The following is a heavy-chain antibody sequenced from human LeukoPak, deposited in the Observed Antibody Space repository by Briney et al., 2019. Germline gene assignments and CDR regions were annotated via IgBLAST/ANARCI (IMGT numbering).Heavy chain of an antibody. D-gene: IGHD3-10*01. CDR3: ARGSRITMVRGVIINWFDP. CDR1: GGSFSGYY. J-gene: IGHJ5*02. Sequence: SETLSLTCAVYGGSFSGYYWSWIRQPPGKGLECIGEINHSGSTNYNPSLKSRVTISVDTSKNQFSLKLSSVTAADTAVYYCARGSRITMVRGVIINWFDPWGQGTLLTVSS. V-gene: IGHV4-34*01. CDR2: INHSGST.